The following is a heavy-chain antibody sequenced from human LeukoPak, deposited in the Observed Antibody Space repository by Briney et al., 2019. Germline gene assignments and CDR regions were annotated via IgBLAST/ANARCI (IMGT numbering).Heavy chain of an antibody. Sequence: SETLSLTCTVSGDSINSSSYYWGWIRQPPGKGLEWIGTVYYTGSTYYNPSLKSPVTISLGTSKNQFSLRLSSVTAADTAVYYCARGRRVYDYLCVSYRPNWFDPWGQGSLVAVSS. V-gene: IGHV4-39*07. CDR1: GDSINSSSYY. CDR2: VYYTGST. J-gene: IGHJ5*02. CDR3: ARGRRVYDYLCVSYRPNWFDP. D-gene: IGHD3-16*02.